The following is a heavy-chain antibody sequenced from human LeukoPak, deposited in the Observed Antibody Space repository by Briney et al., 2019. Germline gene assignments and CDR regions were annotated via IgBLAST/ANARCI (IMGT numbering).Heavy chain of an antibody. Sequence: PXEGLEWXANIKQDGSQKYYVDSVKGRFTISRDNAKNSLYLQMNSLRAEDTAVYYCARLYYDFWSGYSDYWGQGTLVTVSS. J-gene: IGHJ4*02. CDR3: ARLYYDFWSGYSDY. V-gene: IGHV3-7*01. D-gene: IGHD3-3*01. CDR2: IKQDGSQK.